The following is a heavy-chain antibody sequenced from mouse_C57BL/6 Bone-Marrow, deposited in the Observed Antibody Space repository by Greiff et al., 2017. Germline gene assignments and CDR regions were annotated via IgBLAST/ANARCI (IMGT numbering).Heavy chain of an antibody. V-gene: IGHV14-4*01. CDR1: GFNIKDDY. D-gene: IGHD2-4*01. CDR2: IDPENGDT. J-gene: IGHJ3*01. CDR3: TPYDYEGPWFAY. Sequence: VQLQQSGAELVRPGASVKLSCTASGFNIKDDYMHWVKQRPEQGLEWIGWIDPENGDTESASKFQGKATITADTSSNTAYLQLSSLTSEDTAVYYCTPYDYEGPWFAYWGQGTLVTVSA.